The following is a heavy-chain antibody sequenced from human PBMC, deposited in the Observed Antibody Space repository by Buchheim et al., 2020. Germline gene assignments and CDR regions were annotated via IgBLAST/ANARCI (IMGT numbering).Heavy chain of an antibody. V-gene: IGHV3-48*03. Sequence: QMVESGGGVVQPGTSLRLSCAASGFTFNIYAMHWVRQAPGKGLEWISYISRSGDIKYYADSLQGRFTISRDNAKNALYLQMNSLRAEDTAVYYCARVGYCSSTSCYTLHGMDVWGQGTT. J-gene: IGHJ6*02. CDR3: ARVGYCSSTSCYTLHGMDV. D-gene: IGHD2-2*02. CDR2: ISRSGDIK. CDR1: GFTFNIYA.